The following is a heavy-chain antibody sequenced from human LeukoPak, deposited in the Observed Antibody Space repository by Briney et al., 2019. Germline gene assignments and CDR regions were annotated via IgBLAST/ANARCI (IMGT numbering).Heavy chain of an antibody. CDR2: INWNGDST. J-gene: IGHJ6*03. CDR1: GFTFDDYG. V-gene: IGHV3-20*04. Sequence: GGSLRLSCAASGFTFDDYGMSWVRHAPGKGLEWVSGINWNGDSTNYADSVKGRSTISRDNAKNSLYLQMNSLRAEDTALYYCARGGHYSSSFSHYYYHMDVWGKGTTVTVSS. CDR3: ARGGHYSSSFSHYYYHMDV. D-gene: IGHD6-6*01.